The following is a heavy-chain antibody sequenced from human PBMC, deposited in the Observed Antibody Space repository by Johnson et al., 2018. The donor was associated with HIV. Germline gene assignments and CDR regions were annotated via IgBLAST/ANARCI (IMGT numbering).Heavy chain of an antibody. CDR1: GFTFKSYA. V-gene: IGHV3-30-3*01. Sequence: QVQLVESGGGVVQPGRSLRLSCAASGFTFKSYAMHWVRQAPGKGLEWVAVISYDGSNKYYADSVKGRFTISRDNSKNTLYLQMNSLRAGDTAVYYCARGIQSDAFDIWGQGTMVTVSS. J-gene: IGHJ3*02. CDR2: ISYDGSNK. CDR3: ARGIQSDAFDI.